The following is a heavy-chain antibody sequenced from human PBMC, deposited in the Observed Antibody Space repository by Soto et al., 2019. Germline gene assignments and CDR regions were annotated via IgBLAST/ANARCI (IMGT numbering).Heavy chain of an antibody. D-gene: IGHD2-15*01. J-gene: IGHJ4*02. CDR3: ATTQGYCSGGSCLGH. CDR2: IYPGDSDT. CDR1: GYSFTSYW. V-gene: IGHV5-51*01. Sequence: PGESLKISCKGSGYSFTSYWIGWVRQMPGKGLEWMGIIYPGDSDTRYSPSFQGQVTISADKSISTAYLQWSSLKASDTAMYYCATTQGYCSGGSCLGHWGQGTLVTSPQ.